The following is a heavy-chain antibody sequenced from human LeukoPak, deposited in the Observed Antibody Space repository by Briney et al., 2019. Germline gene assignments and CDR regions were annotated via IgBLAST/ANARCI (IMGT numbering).Heavy chain of an antibody. V-gene: IGHV1-2*02. CDR2: INPNSGGT. D-gene: IGHD2-2*01. CDR3: ARDGYCSSTSCYDGSLYFDY. J-gene: IGHJ4*02. CDR1: GYTFTGYY. Sequence: GASVKVSCKASGYTFTGYYMHWVRQAPGQGLEWMGWINPNSGGTNYAQKFQGRVTMTRDTSTSTVYMELSSLRSEDTAVYYCARDGYCSSTSCYDGSLYFDYWGQGTLVTVST.